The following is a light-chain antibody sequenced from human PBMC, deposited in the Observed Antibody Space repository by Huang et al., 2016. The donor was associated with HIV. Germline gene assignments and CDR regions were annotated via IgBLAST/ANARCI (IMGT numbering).Light chain of an antibody. J-gene: IGKJ2*01. Sequence: EIVLTQSPGTLSLSPGERATLSCRASQSLSSRYLAWYQQRQGQGPRLLSYDASTRATGSPEKVRGSGSGTDFTLTISRLEPEDFVVYYCQQYGSSPPYTFGQGTKLEIK. CDR1: QSLSSRY. CDR2: DAS. V-gene: IGKV3-20*01. CDR3: QQYGSSPPYT.